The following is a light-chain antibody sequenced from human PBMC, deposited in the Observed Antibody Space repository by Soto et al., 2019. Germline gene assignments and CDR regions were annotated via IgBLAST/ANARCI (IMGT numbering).Light chain of an antibody. V-gene: IGLV1-40*01. CDR1: SSNMVEGYD. Sequence: QCVLTQPPSVSGARGQRFTISCTGSSSNMVEGYDVEWYHQIAGTAPKVLIYGNSNRPSGVPDRFSGSKSGTSASLAITGLQAEDEADYYCQSYDSSLSGYVFGTGTKVTVL. J-gene: IGLJ1*01. CDR2: GNS. CDR3: QSYDSSLSGYV.